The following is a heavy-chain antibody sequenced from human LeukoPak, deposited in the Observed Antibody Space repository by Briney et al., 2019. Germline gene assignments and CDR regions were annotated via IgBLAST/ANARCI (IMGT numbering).Heavy chain of an antibody. CDR1: GGSISSGSYY. V-gene: IGHV4-61*02. CDR3: ARRGGAKPLGAFDI. D-gene: IGHD3-10*01. CDR2: IYTSGST. Sequence: SQTLSLTCTVSGGSISSGSYYWSWIRQPAGKGLEWIGRIYTSGSTNYNPSLKSRVTISVDTSKNQFSLKLSSVTAADTAVYYCARRGGAKPLGAFDIWGQGTMVTVSS. J-gene: IGHJ3*02.